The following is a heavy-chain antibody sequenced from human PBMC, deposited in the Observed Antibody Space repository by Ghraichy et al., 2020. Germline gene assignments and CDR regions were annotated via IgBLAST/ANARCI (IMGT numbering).Heavy chain of an antibody. CDR1: GGSISSNNY. Sequence: SETLSLTCTVSGGSISSNNYWGWIRQPPGKGLEWIATINYSGNTHYNPSLKGRVTISVDTSKNQFSLKLISVTAADTAVYYCARVQGMGWFDPWGQGTLVTVSS. CDR3: ARVQGMGWFDP. CDR2: INYSGNT. J-gene: IGHJ5*02. V-gene: IGHV4-39*01. D-gene: IGHD4/OR15-4a*01.